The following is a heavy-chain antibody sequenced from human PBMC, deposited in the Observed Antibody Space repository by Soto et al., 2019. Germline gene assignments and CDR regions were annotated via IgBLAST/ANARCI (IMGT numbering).Heavy chain of an antibody. CDR2: IYYDGSNK. V-gene: IGHV3-33*01. CDR1: GFAFSAYG. D-gene: IGHD4-17*01. CDR3: ARVGGTVTSDY. J-gene: IGHJ4*02. Sequence: QVQLVESGGGVVLPGRSLRLSCAASGFAFSAYGMHWVRQAPGKGLEWVAMIYYDGSNKYYADSVKGRFTISRDNSKNTLYLQMSSLRAEDTALYYCARVGGTVTSDYWGQGTRVTVSS.